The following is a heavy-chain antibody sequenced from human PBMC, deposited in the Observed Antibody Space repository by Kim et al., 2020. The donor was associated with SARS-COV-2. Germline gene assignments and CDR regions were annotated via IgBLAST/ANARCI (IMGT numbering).Heavy chain of an antibody. CDR3: ARAPGYYYDSSGYPIYFDY. V-gene: IGHV1-69*13. CDR1: GGTFSSYA. CDR2: IIPIFGTA. J-gene: IGHJ4*02. Sequence: SVKVSCKASGGTFSSYAISWVRQAPGQGLEWMGGIIPIFGTANYAQKFQGRVTITADESTSTAYMELSSLRSEDTAVYYCARAPGYYYDSSGYPIYFDYWGQGTLVTVSS. D-gene: IGHD3-22*01.